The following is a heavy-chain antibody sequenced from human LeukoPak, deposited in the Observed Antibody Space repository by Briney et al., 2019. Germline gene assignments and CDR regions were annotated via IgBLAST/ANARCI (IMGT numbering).Heavy chain of an antibody. D-gene: IGHD5-12*01. CDR1: GYTFTNYY. V-gene: IGHV1-2*02. CDR3: ARDQWLRLSGVGGY. Sequence: ASVKVSCKASGYTFTNYYMHWVRQAPGQGLEWMGWINANSGGTNYAQKFQGRVTMARDTSISTAYMELSRLTSDDTAVYYCARDQWLRLSGVGGYWGQGTLVTVSS. J-gene: IGHJ4*02. CDR2: INANSGGT.